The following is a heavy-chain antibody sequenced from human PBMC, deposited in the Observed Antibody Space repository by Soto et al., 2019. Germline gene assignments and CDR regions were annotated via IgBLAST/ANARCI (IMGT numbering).Heavy chain of an antibody. V-gene: IGHV3-23*01. J-gene: IGHJ4*02. CDR3: SLNDY. CDR2: ISSGGGST. Sequence: EVQLLEYGGGLVQPGGSLRLSCAASGFSFGNYAINWVRQAPGKGLEWVSSISSGGGSTYYTGSVKGRFTISRDNSKSTLFLQMNSLRAVDTAIYYCSLNDYWGQGTLVTVSS. CDR1: GFSFGNYA.